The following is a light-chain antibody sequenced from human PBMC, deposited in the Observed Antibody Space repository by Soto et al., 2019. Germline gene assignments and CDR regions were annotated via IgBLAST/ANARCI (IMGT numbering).Light chain of an antibody. Sequence: AIRMTQSPSSLSASTGDRVTITCRASQGISSYLAWYQQKPGKAPKLLIYAASTLQSGVPSRFNGSGSGTDFTLTISCLQSEDFATYYCQQYYSYPPAVTFGQGTRLEIK. CDR3: QQYYSYPPAVT. V-gene: IGKV1-8*01. CDR2: AAS. CDR1: QGISSY. J-gene: IGKJ5*01.